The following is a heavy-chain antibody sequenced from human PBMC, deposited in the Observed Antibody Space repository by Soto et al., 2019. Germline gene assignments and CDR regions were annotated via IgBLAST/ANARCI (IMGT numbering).Heavy chain of an antibody. D-gene: IGHD1-26*01. J-gene: IGHJ4*02. V-gene: IGHV4-4*02. CDR1: GGSTSSSDW. Sequence: QVHLQESGPGLVKPSETLSLTCAISGGSTSSSDWWTWVRQPPGEGLEGIGEIHRDGVTNYNSSLKSRLTISLDQSRNQFSLSRTSVTAADAAVYFCAGRPEIHPRWGQGILVPVSS. CDR3: AGRPEIHPR. CDR2: IHRDGVT.